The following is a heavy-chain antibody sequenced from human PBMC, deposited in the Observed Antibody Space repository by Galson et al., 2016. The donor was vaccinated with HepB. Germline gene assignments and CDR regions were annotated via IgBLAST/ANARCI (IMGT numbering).Heavy chain of an antibody. CDR1: GYTFTTYY. J-gene: IGHJ4*02. CDR3: AREQGETYFFDY. CDR2: FRPSSGGT. Sequence: SCKASGYTFTTYYLHWVRQAPGQGPEWMGTFRPSSGGTTNAQKLQGRVTMTGDTATNTVYMELSSLRTEDTAVYYCAREQGETYFFDYWGQGTLVTVSS. V-gene: IGHV1-46*04. D-gene: IGHD2-21*01.